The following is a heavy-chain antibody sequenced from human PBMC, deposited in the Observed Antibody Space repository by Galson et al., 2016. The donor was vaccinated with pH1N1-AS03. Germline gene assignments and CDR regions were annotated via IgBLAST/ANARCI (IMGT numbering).Heavy chain of an antibody. CDR1: GDSISTSNW. J-gene: IGHJ6*02. CDR2: VSHAGRT. V-gene: IGHV4-4*02. CDR3: VRDVLPYSLGLDV. Sequence: TCAVSGDSISTSNWWSWVRQPPGKGLEWIGEVSHAGRTNYSPSLKSRVTISLDKSKNQFSLQLTSVTAADTAVYYYVRDVLPYSLGLDVWGQGNTVTVSS. D-gene: IGHD5-18*01.